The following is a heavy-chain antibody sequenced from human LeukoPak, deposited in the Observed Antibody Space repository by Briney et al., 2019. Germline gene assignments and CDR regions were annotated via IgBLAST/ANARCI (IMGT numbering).Heavy chain of an antibody. J-gene: IGHJ4*02. CDR3: AREIPLLQYFDY. CDR1: GGTFSSYA. CDR2: IIPILGIA. V-gene: IGHV1-69*04. Sequence: GASVKVSCKASGGTFSSYAISWVRQAPGQGLEWMGRIIPILGIANYAQKFQGRVTITADKSTSTAYMELSSLRSEDTAVYYCAREIPLLQYFDYWGQGTLVTVSS. D-gene: IGHD3-9*01.